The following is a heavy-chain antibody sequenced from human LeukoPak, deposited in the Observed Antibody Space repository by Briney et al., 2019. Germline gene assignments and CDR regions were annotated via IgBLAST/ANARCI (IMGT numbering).Heavy chain of an antibody. CDR2: IYYSGST. CDR3: ARRPGSSWYPPSKRSKYYFDY. D-gene: IGHD6-13*01. Sequence: SETLSLTCTVSGGSISSSSYYWGWIRQPPGKGLEWIGSIYYSGSTYYNPSLKSRVSMSVDTSKNQFSLKLSSVTAADTAVYYCARRPGSSWYPPSKRSKYYFDYWGQGTLVTVSS. CDR1: GGSISSSSYY. V-gene: IGHV4-39*07. J-gene: IGHJ4*02.